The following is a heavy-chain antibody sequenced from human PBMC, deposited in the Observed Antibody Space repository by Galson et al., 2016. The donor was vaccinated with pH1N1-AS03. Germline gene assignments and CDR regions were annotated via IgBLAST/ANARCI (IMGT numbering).Heavy chain of an antibody. CDR3: AREYSAFDY. CDR1: GGSIRGYY. D-gene: IGHD5-12*01. J-gene: IGHJ4*02. Sequence: ETLSLTCTVSGGSIRGYYWHWIRQPPGKGLEWIGYIHSSGGTSDNPSLKSRLTMSMDTSKNQFSLRLSSVTAADTAIYYCAREYSAFDYLGQGTLVTVSS. V-gene: IGHV4-59*01. CDR2: IHSSGGT.